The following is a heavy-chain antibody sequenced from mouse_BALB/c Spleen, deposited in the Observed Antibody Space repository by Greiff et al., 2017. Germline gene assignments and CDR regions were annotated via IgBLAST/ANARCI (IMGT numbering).Heavy chain of an antibody. CDR1: GFSLTDYG. CDR3: ASTYYGIYYYAMDY. CDR2: IWGGGST. J-gene: IGHJ4*01. Sequence: VQLVESGPGLVAPSQSLSITCTVSGFSLTDYGVSWIRQPPGKGLEWLGVIWGGGSTYYNSALKSRLSISKDNSKSQVFLKMNSLQTDDTAMYYCASTYYGIYYYAMDYWGQGTSVTVSS. D-gene: IGHD1-1*02. V-gene: IGHV2-6-5*01.